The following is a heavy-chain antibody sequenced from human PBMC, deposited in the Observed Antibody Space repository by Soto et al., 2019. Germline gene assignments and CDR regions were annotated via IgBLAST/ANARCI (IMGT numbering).Heavy chain of an antibody. CDR1: GGSISSYY. V-gene: IGHV4-59*08. J-gene: IGHJ3*02. CDR2: IYYSGST. CDR3: ARHSVAAGHDAFDI. Sequence: SETLSLTCTVSGGSISSYYWSWIRQPPGKGLEWIGYIYYSGSTNYNPSLKSRVTISVDTSKNQFSLKLSSVTAADTAVYYCARHSVAAGHDAFDIFGQGTIVTVSS. D-gene: IGHD6-19*01.